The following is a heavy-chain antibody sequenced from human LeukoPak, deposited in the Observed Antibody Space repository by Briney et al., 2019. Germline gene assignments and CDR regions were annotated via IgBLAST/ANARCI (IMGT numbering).Heavy chain of an antibody. J-gene: IGHJ4*02. V-gene: IGHV4-34*01. CDR1: GGSFSGYY. CDR2: INHSGST. D-gene: IGHD5-24*01. Sequence: SETLSLTCAVYGGSFSGYYWSWIRQPPGKGLEWIGEINHSGSTNYNPSLKSRVTISVDTSKNQFSLKLSSVTAADTAVYYCARVVGYNLDYWGQGTLVTVSS. CDR3: ARVVGYNLDY.